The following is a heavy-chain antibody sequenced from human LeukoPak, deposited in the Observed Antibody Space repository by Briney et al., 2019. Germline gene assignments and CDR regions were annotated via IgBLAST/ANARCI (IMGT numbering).Heavy chain of an antibody. CDR1: GFIFSQYS. CDR3: AKESNGRRFDFDY. J-gene: IGHJ4*02. V-gene: IGHV3-23*01. Sequence: GGSLRLSCAASGFIFSQYSMNWVRQAPGKGLEWVSHIRSSSETFYADSVKGRFTISRDNSKNTLYLQMNSLRVEDTALYYCAKESNGRRFDFDYWGQGTLATVSS. CDR2: IRSSSET. D-gene: IGHD1-26*01.